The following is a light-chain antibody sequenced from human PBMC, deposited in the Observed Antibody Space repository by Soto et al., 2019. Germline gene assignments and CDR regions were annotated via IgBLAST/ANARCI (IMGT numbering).Light chain of an antibody. CDR3: QSYDSSLSGSV. Sequence: QSVLTQPPSMSGAPGQRVTISCTGSNSNIGAGYDVHWYQQLPGTAPKLLLYGNTNRPSGVPDRFSGSKSGTSASLAITGLQADDEADYYCQSYDSSLSGSVFGGGTMLTVL. J-gene: IGLJ2*01. CDR1: NSNIGAGYD. V-gene: IGLV1-40*01. CDR2: GNT.